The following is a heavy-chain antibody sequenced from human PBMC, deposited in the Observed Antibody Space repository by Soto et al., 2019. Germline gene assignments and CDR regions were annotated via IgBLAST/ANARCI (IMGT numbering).Heavy chain of an antibody. J-gene: IGHJ6*02. Sequence: QVQLVQSGAEVKKPGSSVKVSCKASGGTFSSYTISWVRQAPGQGLEWMGRIIPILGIANYAQKFQGRVTITADKSTSTGYMELSSLRSEDTAVYYCAREFGSSGYYYGMDVWGQGTTVTVSS. V-gene: IGHV1-69*08. D-gene: IGHD3-22*01. CDR2: IIPILGIA. CDR3: AREFGSSGYYYGMDV. CDR1: GGTFSSYT.